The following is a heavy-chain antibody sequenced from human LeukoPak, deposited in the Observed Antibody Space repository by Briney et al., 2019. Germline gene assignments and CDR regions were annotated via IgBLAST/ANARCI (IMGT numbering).Heavy chain of an antibody. V-gene: IGHV3-30*18. Sequence: GGSLRLSCAASGFTFSSYGIHWVRQAPGKGLEWVAVISYDGSYKYYSDSVKGRFTISRDNSKNTLYLQLNSLRAEDTAVYYCAKDNRGNYFDYWGQGTLVTVSS. J-gene: IGHJ4*02. CDR3: AKDNRGNYFDY. D-gene: IGHD2/OR15-2a*01. CDR1: GFTFSSYG. CDR2: ISYDGSYK.